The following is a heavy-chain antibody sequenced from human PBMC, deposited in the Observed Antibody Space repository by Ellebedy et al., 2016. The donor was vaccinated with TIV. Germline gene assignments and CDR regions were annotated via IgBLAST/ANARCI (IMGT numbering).Heavy chain of an antibody. CDR3: TSRFEYYYDSSHAFDI. V-gene: IGHV3-49*03. J-gene: IGHJ3*02. D-gene: IGHD3-22*01. CDR1: GFTFGDYA. CDR2: IRSKAYGGTT. Sequence: PGGSLRLSCTASGFTFGDYAMSWFRKAPGKGLGWVGFIRSKAYGGTTEYAASLKGRFTISRDDSKSIAYLQMNSLKTEETAVYYCTSRFEYYYDSSHAFDIWGQGTMVTVSS.